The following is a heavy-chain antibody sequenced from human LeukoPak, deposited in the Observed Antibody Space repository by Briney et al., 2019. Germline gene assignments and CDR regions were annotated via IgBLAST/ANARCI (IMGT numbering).Heavy chain of an antibody. CDR2: ISYDGSNK. J-gene: IGHJ4*02. CDR1: GFTFSSYA. CDR3: AKDRLNLLLWFGDLGY. V-gene: IGHV3-30*04. Sequence: PGGSLRLSCAASGFTFSSYAMHWVRQAPGKGLEWVAVISYDGSNKYYADSVKGRFTISRDNSKNTLYLQMNSLRAEDTAVYYCAKDRLNLLLWFGDLGYWGQGTLVTVSS. D-gene: IGHD3-10*01.